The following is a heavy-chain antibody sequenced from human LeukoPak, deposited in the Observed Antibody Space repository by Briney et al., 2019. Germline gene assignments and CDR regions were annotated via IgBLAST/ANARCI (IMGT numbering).Heavy chain of an antibody. J-gene: IGHJ4*02. CDR2: IGSSGGST. Sequence: GGSLRLSCAASGFTFSNYAMNWVRQAPGKGLEWVSSIGSSGGSTYYADSVKGRFTISRDNSKNTLYLQMNSLRAEDTAVYYCAKVFRDGYNYPFDYWGQGTLVTVSS. V-gene: IGHV3-23*01. D-gene: IGHD5-24*01. CDR3: AKVFRDGYNYPFDY. CDR1: GFTFSNYA.